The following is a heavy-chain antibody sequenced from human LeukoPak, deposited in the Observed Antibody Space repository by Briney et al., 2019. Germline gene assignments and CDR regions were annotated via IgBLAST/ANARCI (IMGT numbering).Heavy chain of an antibody. V-gene: IGHV3-23*01. CDR2: IGGGGGAT. Sequence: GGSLRLSCAASGFTFSSFAMTWVRQAPGKGLEWVSAIGGGGGATYHADSVKGRFAISRDNSKSTLYLQMNSLRAEDTAVYYCAQASTGWYRYYWGQGTLVTVSS. CDR1: GFTFSSFA. J-gene: IGHJ4*02. CDR3: AQASTGWYRYY. D-gene: IGHD6-19*01.